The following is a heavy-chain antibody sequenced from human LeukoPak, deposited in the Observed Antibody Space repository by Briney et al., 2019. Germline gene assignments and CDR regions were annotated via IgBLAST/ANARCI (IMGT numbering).Heavy chain of an antibody. CDR1: GGSISSSSYY. D-gene: IGHD2-15*01. V-gene: IGHV4-39*01. Sequence: PSETLSLTXTVSGGSISSSSYYWGWIRQPPGNGLEWIGSIYYSGSTYYNPSLKSRVTISVDTSKNQFSLKLSSVTAADTAVYYCASHYCSGGSCYSGYRRNYYMDVWGKGTTVTVSS. CDR3: ASHYCSGGSCYSGYRRNYYMDV. CDR2: IYYSGST. J-gene: IGHJ6*03.